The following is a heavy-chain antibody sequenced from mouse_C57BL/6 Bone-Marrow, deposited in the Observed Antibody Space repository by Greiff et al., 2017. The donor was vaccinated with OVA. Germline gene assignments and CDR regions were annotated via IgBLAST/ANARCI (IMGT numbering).Heavy chain of an antibody. V-gene: IGHV14-3*01. CDR2: IDPANGNT. CDR3: ARSIYYDYPYYFDY. D-gene: IGHD2-4*01. Sequence: EVKLQESVAELVRPGASVKLSCTASGFNIKNTYMHWVKQRPEQGLEWIGRIDPANGNTKYAPKFQGKATITADTSSSTAYMELRSLTSEDSAVYYCARSIYYDYPYYFDYWGQGTTLTVSS. CDR1: GFNIKNTY. J-gene: IGHJ2*01.